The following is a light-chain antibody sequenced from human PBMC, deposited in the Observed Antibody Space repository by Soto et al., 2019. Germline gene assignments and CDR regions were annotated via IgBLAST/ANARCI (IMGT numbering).Light chain of an antibody. CDR1: QTINRIY. Sequence: DIVMTQSPDSLAVSLGERATLPCKASQTINRIYVAWYQQNPGQAPRFLIYRTSDRANGIPGRFSGSGSGTDFTLTISSLEPEDFAVYYCQQRSNSFGGGTKVDI. CDR2: RTS. CDR3: QQRSNS. V-gene: IGKV3-11*01. J-gene: IGKJ4*01.